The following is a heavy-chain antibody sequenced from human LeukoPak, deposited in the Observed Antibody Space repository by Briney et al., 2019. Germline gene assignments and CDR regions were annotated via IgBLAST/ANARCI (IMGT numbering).Heavy chain of an antibody. Sequence: ASVKVSCKASGYTFTSYDINWVRQATGQGLEWMGWMNPNSGNTGYAQKFQGRVTMTRNTSISTAYMELSSLRSEDTAVYYCAREHYYDSSGYAYMDVWGKGTTVTISS. J-gene: IGHJ6*03. D-gene: IGHD3-22*01. CDR3: AREHYYDSSGYAYMDV. CDR2: MNPNSGNT. V-gene: IGHV1-8*01. CDR1: GYTFTSYD.